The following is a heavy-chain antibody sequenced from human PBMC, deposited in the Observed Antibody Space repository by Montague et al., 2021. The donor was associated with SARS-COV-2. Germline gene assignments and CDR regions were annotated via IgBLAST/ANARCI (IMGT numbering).Heavy chain of an antibody. D-gene: IGHD3-22*01. CDR2: IYYTGSR. V-gene: IGHV4-39*07. CDR1: GASVLSRGPY. Sequence: SETLSLTCTVSGASVLSRGPYWGWIRQPPEHGLEWLGSIYYTGSRYYTPSLTSRLTISVDTSRYQFSLELTSVTAADTAIYYCARAGGFDNSGYVGRLRTYYFDYWGQGLLVTVSS. J-gene: IGHJ4*02. CDR3: ARAGGFDNSGYVGRLRTYYFDY.